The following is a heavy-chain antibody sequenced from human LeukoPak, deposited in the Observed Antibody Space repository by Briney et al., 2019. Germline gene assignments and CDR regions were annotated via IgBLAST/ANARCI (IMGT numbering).Heavy chain of an antibody. J-gene: IGHJ4*02. Sequence: ASVKVSCKASGYAFTGYYLHWVRQAPGQGLECMGWINPNSGDTNYAQKLQGRVTMTRDTSISTAYMELTSLRSDDTAVYYCARADHGARSSSCYTFDYWGQGTLVTVSS. CDR1: GYAFTGYY. CDR3: ARADHGARSSSCYTFDY. D-gene: IGHD2-2*02. V-gene: IGHV1-2*02. CDR2: INPNSGDT.